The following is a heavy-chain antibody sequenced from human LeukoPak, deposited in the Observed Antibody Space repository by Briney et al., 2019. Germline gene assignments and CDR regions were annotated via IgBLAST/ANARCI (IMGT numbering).Heavy chain of an antibody. V-gene: IGHV3-74*01. CDR3: ARGDSTLGDY. D-gene: IGHD2-21*02. CDR1: GFAFSTYW. CDR2: ITPDGSST. Sequence: GGSLRLSCAASGFAFSTYWMHWVRQAPGKGLVWVSRITPDGSSTSHADSVKGRFTISRDNAKNTLYLQMNSLRTEDTAVYYCARGDSTLGDYWGQGALVTVSS. J-gene: IGHJ4*02.